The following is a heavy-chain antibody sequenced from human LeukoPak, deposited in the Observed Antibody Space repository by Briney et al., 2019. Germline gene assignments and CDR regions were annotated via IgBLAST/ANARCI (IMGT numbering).Heavy chain of an antibody. CDR1: VGTFTFYA. D-gene: IGHD6-13*01. V-gene: IGHV1-69*01. CDR2: GIPIFGTG. CDR3: AREKGAADLADGYYFDY. J-gene: IGHJ4*02. Sequence: AGHVTCTASVGTFTFYAISWVRHAPCPGNEWRGGGIPIFGTGNYAQKLQGRVTITADESTSTAYMELSSLRSEDTAVYYSAREKGAADLADGYYFDYWGQGTLVTVSS.